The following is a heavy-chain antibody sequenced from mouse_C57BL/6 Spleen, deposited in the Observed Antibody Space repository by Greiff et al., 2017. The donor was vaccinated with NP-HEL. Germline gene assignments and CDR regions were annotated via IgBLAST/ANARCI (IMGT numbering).Heavy chain of an antibody. J-gene: IGHJ4*01. D-gene: IGHD2-5*01. CDR3: ARDYSNFPMDY. Sequence: VHLVESGAELVKPGASVKISCKASGYAFSSYWMNWVKQRPGKGLEWIGQIYPGDGDTNYNGKFKGKATLTADKSSSTAYMQLSSLTSEDSAVYFCARDYSNFPMDYWGQGTSVTVSS. CDR2: IYPGDGDT. CDR1: GYAFSSYW. V-gene: IGHV1-80*01.